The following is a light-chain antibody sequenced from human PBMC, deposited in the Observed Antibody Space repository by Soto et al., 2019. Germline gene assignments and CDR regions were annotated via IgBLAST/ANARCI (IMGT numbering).Light chain of an antibody. CDR3: CSLVGSNGLVG. CDR2: EDT. J-gene: IGLJ3*02. V-gene: IGLV2-23*01. CDR1: KTNLGSYDL. Sequence: QSALTQPASVSGYPGQSITGSCTGTKTNLGSYDLVSWSQKYPDRAPTLLIYEDTMRPPGISDRFYGCKYGFTASLTISGLRAEDAADYYCCSLVGSNGLVGFGGGTKLPVL.